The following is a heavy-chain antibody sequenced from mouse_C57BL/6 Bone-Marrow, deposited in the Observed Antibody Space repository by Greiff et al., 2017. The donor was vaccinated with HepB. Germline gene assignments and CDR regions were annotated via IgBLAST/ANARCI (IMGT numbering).Heavy chain of an antibody. CDR2: ISYDGSN. J-gene: IGHJ2*01. CDR3: ARRLVTTVVATDY. D-gene: IGHD1-1*01. CDR1: GYSITSGYY. V-gene: IGHV3-6*01. Sequence: EVQLQESGPGLVKPSQSLSLTCSVTGYSITSGYYWNWIRQFPGNKLEWMGYISYDGSNNYNPSLKNRISITRDTSKNQFFLKLNSVTTEDTATYYCARRLVTTVVATDYWGQGTTLTVSS.